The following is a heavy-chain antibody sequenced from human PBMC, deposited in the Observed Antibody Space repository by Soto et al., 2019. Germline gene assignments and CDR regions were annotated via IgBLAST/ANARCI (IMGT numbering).Heavy chain of an antibody. J-gene: IGHJ4*02. CDR3: AGGSPWEQQLQGPFDY. CDR2: ISNDDSNK. D-gene: IGHD6-13*01. V-gene: IGHV3-30-3*01. Sequence: QVQLVESGGGVDQPGRSLRLSCAASGFTFSSCSMHWVRQAPGKGLEWVALISNDDSNKFYADSVKGRFTISRDNSKNTLYLQMSSLRAEDTAVYYCAGGSPWEQQLQGPFDYWGQGTLVTVSS. CDR1: GFTFSSCS.